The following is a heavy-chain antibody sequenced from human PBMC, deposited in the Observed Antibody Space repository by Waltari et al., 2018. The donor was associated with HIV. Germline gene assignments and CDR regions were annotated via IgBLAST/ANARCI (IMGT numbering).Heavy chain of an antibody. CDR2: IISVGSTI. D-gene: IGHD4-17*01. CDR3: ARGSVLGYGDYRRDYGMDV. V-gene: IGHV3-11*01. Sequence: QVQLVESGGGLVKPGGSLRLPCAASGFTFSDYYMSWIRQAPGKGLEWVLYIISVGSTIYYADAVKGRFTISRDNAKNSRYLQMNSLRAEDTAVYYCARGSVLGYGDYRRDYGMDVWGQGTTVTVSS. J-gene: IGHJ6*02. CDR1: GFTFSDYY.